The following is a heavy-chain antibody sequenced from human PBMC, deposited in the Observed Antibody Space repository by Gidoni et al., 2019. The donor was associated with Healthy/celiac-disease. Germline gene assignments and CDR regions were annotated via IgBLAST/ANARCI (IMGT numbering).Heavy chain of an antibody. V-gene: IGHV3-48*01. D-gene: IGHD6-13*01. CDR3: ARDLAAAGTGGFFYYYYGMDV. J-gene: IGHJ6*02. CDR1: GFTFSSSA. CDR2: ISSSSSTI. Sequence: EVQLVESGGGLVQPGGSLRLSCAASGFTFSSSAMHWFRQAPGKGLEWVSYISSSSSTIYYADSVKGRFTISRDNAKNSLYLQMNSLRAEDTAVYYCARDLAAAGTGGFFYYYYGMDVWGQGTTVTVSS.